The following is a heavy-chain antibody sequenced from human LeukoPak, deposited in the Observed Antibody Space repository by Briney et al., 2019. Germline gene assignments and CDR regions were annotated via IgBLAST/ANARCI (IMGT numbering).Heavy chain of an antibody. J-gene: IGHJ3*01. CDR2: IRFDGSDE. Sequence: PGGSLILSCAASGFIFSTSGMHWVRQAPGKGLEWVSFIRFDGSDEDHGDSVKGRFTISRDNSKNTMYLQMNSLRAEDTAVYYCAKEVTYCSSSSCNDAFDVWGRGTMVIVSS. CDR3: AKEVTYCSSSSCNDAFDV. D-gene: IGHD2-2*01. V-gene: IGHV3-30*02. CDR1: GFIFSTSG.